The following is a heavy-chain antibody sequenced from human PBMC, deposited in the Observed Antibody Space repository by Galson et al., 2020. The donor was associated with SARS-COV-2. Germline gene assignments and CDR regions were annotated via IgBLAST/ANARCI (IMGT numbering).Heavy chain of an antibody. CDR2: IYYDGTTQYNPSLT. CDR1: GDSISSYY. V-gene: IGHV4-59*01. CDR3: ARGFRHFDY. J-gene: IGHJ4*02. Sequence: SEPLSLPCSVSGDSISSYYWNWIRQAPGKGLEWIAYIYYDGTTQYNPSLTNYNPSLKRRVTISVDTSKNQFSLNLRSVTAADTAVYYCARGFRHFDYWGQGTPVTVSS. D-gene: IGHD3-10*01.